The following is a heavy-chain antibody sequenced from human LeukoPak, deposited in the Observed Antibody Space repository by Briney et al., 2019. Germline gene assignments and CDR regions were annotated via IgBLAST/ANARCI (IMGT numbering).Heavy chain of an antibody. V-gene: IGHV3-48*01. CDR3: ARAEILGGAGKDPPYYMDV. D-gene: IGHD2-21*01. CDR1: GFTFSSYS. Sequence: PGGSLRLSCAASGFTFSSYSMNWVRQAPGKGLEWVSYISSSSSTIYYADSVKGRFTISRDNAKNSLYLQMNSLRAEDTALYYCARAEILGGAGKDPPYYMDVWGKAITVTVSS. CDR2: ISSSSSTI. J-gene: IGHJ6*03.